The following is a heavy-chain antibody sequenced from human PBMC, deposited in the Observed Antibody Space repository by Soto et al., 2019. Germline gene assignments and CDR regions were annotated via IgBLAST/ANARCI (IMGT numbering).Heavy chain of an antibody. D-gene: IGHD5-18*01. CDR1: GGSISSSSYC. CDR3: ARHRYSYGVYYFDY. J-gene: IGHJ4*02. CDR2: IYYSGST. V-gene: IGHV4-61*05. Sequence: PSETLSLTCTVSGGSISSSSYCWGWIRQPPGKGLEWIGYIYYSGSTNYNPSLTSRVTISVDTSKNQFSLKLSSVTAADTAVYYCARHRYSYGVYYFDYWGQGTLVTVSS.